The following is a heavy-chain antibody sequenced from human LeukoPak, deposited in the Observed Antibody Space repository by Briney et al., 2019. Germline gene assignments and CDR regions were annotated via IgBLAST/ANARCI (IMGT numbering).Heavy chain of an antibody. CDR3: AKGFRAAAAGHYYGMDV. CDR2: ISYDGSDK. V-gene: IGHV3-30*18. CDR1: GSTFSDYG. J-gene: IGHJ6*02. D-gene: IGHD6-13*01. Sequence: PGGSLRLSCAASGSTFSDYGMHWVRQAPGKGLDWVALISYDGSDKYYAGSVKGRFTISRDNSKNTLYLQMNSLRPEDTAVYYCAKGFRAAAAGHYYGMDVWGQGTMVTVSS.